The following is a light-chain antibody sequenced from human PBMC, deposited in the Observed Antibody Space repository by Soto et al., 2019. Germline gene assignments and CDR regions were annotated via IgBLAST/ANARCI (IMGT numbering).Light chain of an antibody. CDR2: GNT. J-gene: IGLJ3*02. CDR1: SSNIGAGYD. Sequence: QSVLTQPPSVSGAPGRRVTFSCTGSSSNIGAGYDVHWYQQLPGTAPKLLIYGNTNRPSGVPDRFSGSKSGTSASLAVTGLQAEDEADYYCQSYDSSLSSSVFGGGTKLTVL. CDR3: QSYDSSLSSSV. V-gene: IGLV1-40*01.